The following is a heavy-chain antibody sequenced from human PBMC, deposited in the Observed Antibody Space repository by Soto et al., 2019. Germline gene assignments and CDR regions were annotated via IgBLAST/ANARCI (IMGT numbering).Heavy chain of an antibody. D-gene: IGHD2-15*01. CDR3: ARGTLIGYCSAGSCPYGMDV. J-gene: IGHJ6*02. V-gene: IGHV4-59*01. CDR2: IYYSGST. Sequence: SETLSLTCPGSGGAISSYYWRWIRQPPGKGLEWIGYIYYSGSTNYNPSLKSRVTISVDTSKNQFSLKLSSVTAADTAVYYCARGTLIGYCSAGSCPYGMDVWGQGTTVTVSS. CDR1: GGAISSYY.